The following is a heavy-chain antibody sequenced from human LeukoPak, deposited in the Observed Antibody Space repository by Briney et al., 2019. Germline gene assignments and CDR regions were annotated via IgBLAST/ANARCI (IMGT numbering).Heavy chain of an antibody. J-gene: IGHJ3*02. V-gene: IGHV3-30*04. Sequence: PGGSLRLSCAASGFTFSSYAMHWVRQAPGKGLEWVAVISYDGSNKYYADSVKGRFTISRDNSKNTLYLQMNSLRAEDTAVYYCARDPAQPSTMIVVNVAFDIWGQGTMVTVSS. D-gene: IGHD3-22*01. CDR1: GFTFSSYA. CDR2: ISYDGSNK. CDR3: ARDPAQPSTMIVVNVAFDI.